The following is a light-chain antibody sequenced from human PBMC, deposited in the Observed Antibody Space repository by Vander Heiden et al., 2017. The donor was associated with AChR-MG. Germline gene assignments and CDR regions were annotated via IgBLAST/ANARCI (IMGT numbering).Light chain of an antibody. CDR3: SSYTGSSTRVV. J-gene: IGLJ2*01. CDR2: EVS. V-gene: IGLV2-14*01. CDR1: RSDDRGSTY. Sequence: QSALTQPASLSGSPGQSITLSCTGTRSDDRGSTYVSWYQQHPGKAPKLMIYEVSNRPSGVSKRFSGSKSGNTASLTISGLQAEDEADYYCSSYTGSSTRVVFGGGTKLAVL.